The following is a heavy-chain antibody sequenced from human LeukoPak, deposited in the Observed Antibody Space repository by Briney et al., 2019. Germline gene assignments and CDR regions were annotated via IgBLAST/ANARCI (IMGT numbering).Heavy chain of an antibody. CDR1: GYTFTSYG. J-gene: IGHJ4*02. Sequence: ASVKVSCRASGYTFTSYGISWVRQAPGQGLEWMGWISAYNGNTNYAQKLQGRVTMTTDTSTSTAYMELRSLRSDDTAVYYCARESKQDGATSSLGFDYWGQGTLVTVSS. V-gene: IGHV1-18*01. CDR2: ISAYNGNT. CDR3: ARESKQDGATSSLGFDY. D-gene: IGHD1-26*01.